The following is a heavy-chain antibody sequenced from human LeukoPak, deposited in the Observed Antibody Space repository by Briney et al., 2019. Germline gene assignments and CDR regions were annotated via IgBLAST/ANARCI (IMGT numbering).Heavy chain of an antibody. V-gene: IGHV4-4*02. CDR1: GGSISSSNW. CDR2: IYHSGST. Sequence: PSGTLSLTCAVSGGSISSSNWWSWVRQPPGKGLGGIGEIYHSGSTNYNPSLKSRVTISVDKSKNQFSLKLSSVTAADTAVYYCAREGGIAVAGPLDYWGQGTLVTVSS. CDR3: AREGGIAVAGPLDY. J-gene: IGHJ4*02. D-gene: IGHD6-19*01.